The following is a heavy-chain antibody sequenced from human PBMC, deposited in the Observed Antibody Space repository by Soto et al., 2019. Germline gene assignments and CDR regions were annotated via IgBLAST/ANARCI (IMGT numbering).Heavy chain of an antibody. V-gene: IGHV3-48*01. CDR3: ARSYSYGFGY. D-gene: IGHD5-18*01. Sequence: EVQLVESGGGLVQPGGSLRLSCAASGFVLSSYSMSWVRQAPGKGLEWVSYIGTGTRTRYYADSVKGRFTISRDNGKNSLFLQMNSLRAADTALYYCARSYSYGFGYWGQGTLVTVSS. CDR2: IGTGTRTR. CDR1: GFVLSSYS. J-gene: IGHJ4*02.